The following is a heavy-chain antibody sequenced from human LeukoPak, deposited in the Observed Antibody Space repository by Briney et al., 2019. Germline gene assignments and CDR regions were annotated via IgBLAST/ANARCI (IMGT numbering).Heavy chain of an antibody. V-gene: IGHV6-1*01. D-gene: IGHD6-25*01. CDR2: TYYRSKWCI. J-gene: IGHJ6*02. CDR1: GDSVSSNSAS. Sequence: SETLSLTCAISGDSVSSNSASWNWIRQSPSRGLECLGRTYYRSKWCIDYAVSIKSRIAINADTSKNQFSLQLSSVTPEDTAVYYCARGGLKHDGLDVWGQGTTVIVS. CDR3: ARGGLKHDGLDV.